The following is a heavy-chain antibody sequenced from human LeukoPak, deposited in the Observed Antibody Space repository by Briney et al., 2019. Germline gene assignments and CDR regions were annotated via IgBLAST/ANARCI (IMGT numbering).Heavy chain of an antibody. J-gene: IGHJ5*02. V-gene: IGHV1-18*01. CDR2: ISAYNGNT. CDR1: GYTFTSYG. D-gene: IGHD3-22*01. Sequence: ASVKVSCKASGYTFTSYGISWVRQAPGQGLEWMGWISAYNGNTNYAQKLQGRVTMTTDTSTSTAYMELRSLRSDDTAVYYCARRRTPGYYYASSGYWFDPWGQGTLVTVSS. CDR3: ARRRTPGYYYASSGYWFDP.